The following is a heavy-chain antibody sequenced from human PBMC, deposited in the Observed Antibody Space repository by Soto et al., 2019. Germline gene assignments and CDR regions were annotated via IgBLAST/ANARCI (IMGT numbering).Heavy chain of an antibody. J-gene: IGHJ5*02. V-gene: IGHV5-51*01. CDR2: VYPGDSDA. D-gene: IGHD1-26*01. CDR3: ERNGRHISAYNWYDN. CDR1: GYIFTSYW. Sequence: GESLKISCKGSGYIFTSYWITWVRQMPGKGLEWMGIVYPGDSDARYSPSFQGQVTISVDKSISTAYLQWTSLKASDTAMYYCERNGRHISAYNWYDNWGQGTLVTV.